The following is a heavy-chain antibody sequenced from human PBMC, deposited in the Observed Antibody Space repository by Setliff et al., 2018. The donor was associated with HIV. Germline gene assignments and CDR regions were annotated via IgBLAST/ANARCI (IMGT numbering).Heavy chain of an antibody. CDR2: IYYSGNP. D-gene: IGHD2-2*01. CDR3: ARGFDYAQRPPLYYFDY. J-gene: IGHJ4*02. V-gene: IGHV4-31*03. CDR1: GGPINRSNYY. Sequence: KASETLSLTCTVPGGPINRSNYYWGWIRQPPGKGLEWIGYIYYSGNPFYNPSLRSRVTISLDTSKNQFSLKLSSVTAADTAVYYCARGFDYAQRPPLYYFDYWGQGTLVTVSS.